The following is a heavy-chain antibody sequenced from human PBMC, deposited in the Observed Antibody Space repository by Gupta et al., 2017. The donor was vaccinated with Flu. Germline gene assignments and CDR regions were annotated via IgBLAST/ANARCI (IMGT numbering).Heavy chain of an antibody. Sequence: EVHLVESGGGLVKPGGSLRLSCAASGFTFNYYAMTWVRQAPGKGLEWVSSISRTSNYIYYADSVKGRFTISRDNAKNSLYLQMNSLRAEDTAVYYCARAWQVEREADYWGQGTLVTVSS. CDR1: GFTFNYYA. CDR2: ISRTSNYI. D-gene: IGHD1-1*01. J-gene: IGHJ4*02. CDR3: ARAWQVEREADY. V-gene: IGHV3-21*01.